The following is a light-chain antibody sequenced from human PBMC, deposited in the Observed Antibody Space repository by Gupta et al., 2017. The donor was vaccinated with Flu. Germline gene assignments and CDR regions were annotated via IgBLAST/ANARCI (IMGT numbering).Light chain of an antibody. CDR3: QQYGSSPGFT. CDR1: QSGSSSY. Sequence: RATLSCRASQSGSSSYLAWYQQKPGQAPRLLIYGASSRATGIPDRFSGSGSGTDFTLTISRLEPEDFAVYYCQQYGSSPGFTFGPGTKVEIK. J-gene: IGKJ3*01. CDR2: GAS. V-gene: IGKV3-20*01.